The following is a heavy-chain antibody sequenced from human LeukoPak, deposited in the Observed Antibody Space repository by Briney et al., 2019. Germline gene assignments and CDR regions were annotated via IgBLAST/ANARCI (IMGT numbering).Heavy chain of an antibody. Sequence: SVKVSCKTSGYTFSNFGINWVRQAPGQGLEWMGWISGNNDNPNYGQKFQGRFTVTTDSSTSTAYMELRNLTFDDTAVYYCARDGTSTDDYWGQGTLVTVSS. J-gene: IGHJ4*02. CDR1: GYTFSNFG. CDR2: ISGNNDNP. V-gene: IGHV1-18*01. D-gene: IGHD2-2*01. CDR3: ARDGTSTDDY.